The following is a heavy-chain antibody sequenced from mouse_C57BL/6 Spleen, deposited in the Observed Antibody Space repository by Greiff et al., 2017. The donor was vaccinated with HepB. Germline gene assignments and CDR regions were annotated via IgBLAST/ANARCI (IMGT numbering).Heavy chain of an antibody. CDR3: TRDRYDYDDGAWFAY. J-gene: IGHJ3*01. CDR1: GFTFSSYA. Sequence: EVKLEESGEGLVKPGGSLKLSCAASGFTFSSYAMSWVRQTPEKRLEWVAYISSGGDYIYYADTVKGRFTISRDNARNTLYLQMSSLKSEDTAMYYCTRDRYDYDDGAWFAYWGQGTLVTVSA. CDR2: ISSGGDYI. V-gene: IGHV5-9-1*02. D-gene: IGHD2-4*01.